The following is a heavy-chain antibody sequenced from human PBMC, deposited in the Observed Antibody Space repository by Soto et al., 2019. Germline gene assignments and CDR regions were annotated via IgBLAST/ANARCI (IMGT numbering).Heavy chain of an antibody. V-gene: IGHV3-30*18. Sequence: QVQLVESGGGVVQPGRSLRLSCAASGFTFSSYGMHWVRQAPGKGLEWVAVISYDGSNKYYADSVKGRFTISRDNSKNTLYLQMNSLRAEDTAVYYCAKVFFPASWGQGTLVTVSS. CDR2: ISYDGSNK. CDR3: AKVFFPAS. J-gene: IGHJ5*02. D-gene: IGHD3-3*01. CDR1: GFTFSSYG.